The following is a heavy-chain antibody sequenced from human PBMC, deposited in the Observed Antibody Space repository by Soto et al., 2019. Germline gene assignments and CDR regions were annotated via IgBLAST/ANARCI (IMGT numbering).Heavy chain of an antibody. Sequence: SETLSLTCTVSGGSISSGGYYWSWIRQHPGKGLEWIGYIYYSGSTYYNPSLKSRVTISVDTSKNQFSLKLSSVTAADTAVYYCARVAGYDFYYYYYGMDVWGQGTTVTVSS. CDR3: ARVAGYDFYYYYYGMDV. J-gene: IGHJ6*02. CDR1: GGSISSGGYY. V-gene: IGHV4-31*03. CDR2: IYYSGST. D-gene: IGHD5-12*01.